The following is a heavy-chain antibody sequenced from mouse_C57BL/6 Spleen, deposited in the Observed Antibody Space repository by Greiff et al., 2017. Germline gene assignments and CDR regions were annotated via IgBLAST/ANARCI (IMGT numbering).Heavy chain of an antibody. CDR2: INPGSGGT. Sequence: VQLQQSGAELVRPGTSVKVSCKASGYAFTNYLIEWVKQRPGQGLEWIGVINPGSGGTNYNEKFKGKATLTADKSSSTTYMQLSSLTSEDSAVYFCARSDDYAPWFAYWGQGTLVTVSA. CDR3: ARSDDYAPWFAY. D-gene: IGHD2-4*01. J-gene: IGHJ3*01. V-gene: IGHV1-54*01. CDR1: GYAFTNYL.